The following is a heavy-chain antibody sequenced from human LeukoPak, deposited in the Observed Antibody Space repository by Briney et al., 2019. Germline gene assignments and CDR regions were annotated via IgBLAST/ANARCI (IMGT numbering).Heavy chain of an antibody. J-gene: IGHJ4*02. CDR3: ARGYYYDSSGYYYFDY. V-gene: IGHV1-18*01. Sequence: GASVKLSFKASGYTFTSYGISWVRQAPGQGLEWMGWISAYNGNTNYAQKLQGRVTMTTDTSTSTAYMELRSLRSDDTAVYYCARGYYYDSSGYYYFDYWGQGTLVTVSS. D-gene: IGHD3-22*01. CDR2: ISAYNGNT. CDR1: GYTFTSYG.